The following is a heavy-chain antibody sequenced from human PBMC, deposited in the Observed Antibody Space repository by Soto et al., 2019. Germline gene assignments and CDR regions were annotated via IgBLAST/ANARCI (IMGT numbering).Heavy chain of an antibody. CDR2: LYYSGST. V-gene: IGHV4-30-4*01. J-gene: IGHJ2*01. D-gene: IGHD2-21*02. CDR1: GGSISSGDYY. CDR3: ASQGGYGGNSGGWYFDL. Sequence: QVQLQESGPGLVKPSQTLSLTCTVSGGSISSGDYYWSWIRQPPGKGLEWIGYLYYSGSTYYNPSLKRRVAISVDASKIPFSPKLSSVTAADTAVYYCASQGGYGGNSGGWYFDLWGRGTLVTVSS.